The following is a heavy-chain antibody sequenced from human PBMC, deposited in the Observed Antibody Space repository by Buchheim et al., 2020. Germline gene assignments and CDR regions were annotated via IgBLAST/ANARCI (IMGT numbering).Heavy chain of an antibody. Sequence: QLQLMESGGGVVQPGTSLRLSCAASGFTFSSFGMHWVRQAPGKGLEWVAVIWYDGSKTYYADSVKGRFFISRDNSRNILYLQINSLRDEDTAVYYCASYNSGRSDSWGQGTL. J-gene: IGHJ5*01. CDR1: GFTFSSFG. V-gene: IGHV3-33*01. D-gene: IGHD6-19*01. CDR2: IWYDGSKT. CDR3: ASYNSGRSDS.